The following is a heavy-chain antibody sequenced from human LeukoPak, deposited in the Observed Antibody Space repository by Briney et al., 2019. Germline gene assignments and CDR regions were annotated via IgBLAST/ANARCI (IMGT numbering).Heavy chain of an antibody. J-gene: IGHJ4*02. D-gene: IGHD3-10*01. V-gene: IGHV1-2*02. CDR1: GYTFTGHY. Sequence: SVKVSCKASGYTFTGHYLHWVRQAPGQGLEWMGWINPNSGGTNSAQKFQGRVTMTWDTSVNTAYLEVNSLRSDDTAVYYCARDPSAMVRGVITYYFDHWGQGTLVTVSS. CDR2: INPNSGGT. CDR3: ARDPSAMVRGVITYYFDH.